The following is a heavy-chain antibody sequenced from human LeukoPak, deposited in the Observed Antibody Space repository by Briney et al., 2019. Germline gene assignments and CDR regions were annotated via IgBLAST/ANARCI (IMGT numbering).Heavy chain of an antibody. D-gene: IGHD2/OR15-2a*01. J-gene: IGHJ3*01. CDR1: GFTFSSYE. CDR2: ISSSGSTI. CDR3: ARVATPLAFNL. Sequence: GGSLRLSCAASGFTFSSYEMNWVRQAPGKGLEWVSYISSSGSTIYYADSMKGRFTISRDNAKNSLYLQMNNLRVEDTAVYYCARVATPLAFNLWGQGTMVTVSS. V-gene: IGHV3-48*03.